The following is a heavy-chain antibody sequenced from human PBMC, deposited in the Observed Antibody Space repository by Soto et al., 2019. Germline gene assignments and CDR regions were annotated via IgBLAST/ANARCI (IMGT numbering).Heavy chain of an antibody. CDR1: GFSVSSNY. V-gene: IGHV3-53*02. CDR3: ARRYIVGVTGDY. Sequence: EVQLVETGGGMIQPGGSLRLSCVVSGFSVSSNYMSWVRQAPGKGLEWVSLIYSGGTTSYADSVKGRFIISRDSSKNTLFLQMNSLRVEDTAVYYCARRYIVGVTGDYWGQGTLVTVSS. CDR2: IYSGGTT. D-gene: IGHD1-26*01. J-gene: IGHJ4*02.